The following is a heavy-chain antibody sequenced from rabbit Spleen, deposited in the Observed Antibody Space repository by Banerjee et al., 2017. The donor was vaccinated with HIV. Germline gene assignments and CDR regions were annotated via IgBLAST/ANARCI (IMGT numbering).Heavy chain of an antibody. CDR2: IKSGSSSTT. Sequence: QEQLEESGGDLVKPEGSLTLTCTASGFSFSSSYWICWVRQAPGKGLEWIGCIKSGSSSTTYYASWAKGRFTISKTSSTTVTLQMTSLTAADTATYFCVRDLDGGSAIELYALDLWGPGTLVTVS. D-gene: IGHD4-2*01. CDR3: VRDLDGGSAIELYALDL. V-gene: IGHV1S45*01. J-gene: IGHJ6*01. CDR1: GFSFSSSYW.